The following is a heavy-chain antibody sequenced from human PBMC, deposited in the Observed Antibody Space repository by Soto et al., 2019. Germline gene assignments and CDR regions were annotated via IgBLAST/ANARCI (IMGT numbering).Heavy chain of an antibody. J-gene: IGHJ4*02. Sequence: EVQLLESGGGLVQPGGSLRLSCAASGFTFSSYAMSWVRQAPGKGLEWVSAISGSGGSTYYADSVKGRFTISRDNSKNTLYLQMNRLRAEDTAVYYSAKGHYDFWSGYYIDYWGQGTLVTVSS. CDR3: AKGHYDFWSGYYIDY. CDR2: ISGSGGST. D-gene: IGHD3-3*01. CDR1: GFTFSSYA. V-gene: IGHV3-23*01.